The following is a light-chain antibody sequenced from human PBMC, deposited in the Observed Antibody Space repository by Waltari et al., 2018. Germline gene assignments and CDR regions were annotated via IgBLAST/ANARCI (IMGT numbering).Light chain of an antibody. Sequence: QSALTQPRSVSGSPGQSVTISCTGTSSDVGRYNYVSWYQQHQGKAPKLMIFDVSKRPSGVPHRFSGSKSGNTASLTISGLQAEDEADYFCCSYAGKYTVVFGGGTKLTVL. J-gene: IGLJ2*01. V-gene: IGLV2-11*01. CDR3: CSYAGKYTVV. CDR1: SSDVGRYNY. CDR2: DVS.